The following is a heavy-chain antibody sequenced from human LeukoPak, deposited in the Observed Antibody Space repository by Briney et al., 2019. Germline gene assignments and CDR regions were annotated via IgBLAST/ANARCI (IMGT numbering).Heavy chain of an antibody. V-gene: IGHV3-23*01. CDR2: ISGSGSST. D-gene: IGHD5-12*01. J-gene: IGHJ4*02. CDR1: GFTFNIYA. CDR3: AKDKHGYDKPIDY. Sequence: GGSLRLSCAASGFTFNIYAMNWVRQASGKGLEWVSTISGSGSSTYYADSVKGRFTISRDNSKNTLYLQMNSLRAEDTAVYFCAKDKHGYDKPIDYWGQGTLVTVSS.